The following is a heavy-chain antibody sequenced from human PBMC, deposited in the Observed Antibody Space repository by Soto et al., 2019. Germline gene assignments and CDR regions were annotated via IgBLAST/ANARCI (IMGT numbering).Heavy chain of an antibody. J-gene: IGHJ6*02. CDR2: ISAYNGNT. CDR1: GYTFTSYG. CDR3: ARDQLEPTPLYYYYGMDV. Sequence: ASVKFYCKASGYTFTSYGISLVRQAPGQGLEWMGWISAYNGNTNYAQKLQGRVTMTTDTSTSTAYMELRSLRSDDTAVYYCARDQLEPTPLYYYYGMDVWGQGTTVTVSS. V-gene: IGHV1-18*04. D-gene: IGHD1-1*01.